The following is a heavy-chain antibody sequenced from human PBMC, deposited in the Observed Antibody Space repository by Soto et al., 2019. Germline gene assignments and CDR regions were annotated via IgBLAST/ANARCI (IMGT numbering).Heavy chain of an antibody. J-gene: IGHJ4*02. CDR3: ARGQLPAATTYFDF. CDR2: IWFDGSNK. V-gene: IGHV3-33*01. D-gene: IGHD2-15*01. Sequence: QVHLVESGGGVVQPGGSLRLSCAASGFTFSSYAIHWVRQAPGKGLEWVAIIWFDGSNKYYADSVKGRFSISRDNSKNTLFLQMDSLRAEETAVYYCARGQLPAATTYFDFWGQGTLVIVSS. CDR1: GFTFSSYA.